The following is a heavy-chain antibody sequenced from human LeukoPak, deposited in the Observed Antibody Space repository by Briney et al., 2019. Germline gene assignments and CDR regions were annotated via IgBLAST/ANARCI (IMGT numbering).Heavy chain of an antibody. Sequence: GGSLRLSCAASGFTFSSYWMSWVRQAPGKGLEGVANIKQDGSEKYYMDSVKGRFAISRDNAKNSLYLQMNSLRAEDTAVYYCARRGSIHYDFWSGYPDSFDYWGQGTLVTVSS. J-gene: IGHJ4*02. CDR3: ARRGSIHYDFWSGYPDSFDY. CDR2: IKQDGSEK. CDR1: GFTFSSYW. D-gene: IGHD3-3*01. V-gene: IGHV3-7*01.